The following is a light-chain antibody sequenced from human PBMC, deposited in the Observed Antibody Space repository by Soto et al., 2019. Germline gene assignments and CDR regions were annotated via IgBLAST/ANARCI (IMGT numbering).Light chain of an antibody. CDR1: SSDFGGYNY. Sequence: QSVLTRPASVSGSPGQSITISCTGTSSDFGGYNYVSWFQHHPGKAPKLIIYEVSYRPSGVSNRFSGSKSGDTASLTISGLQAEDEADYYCSSFTNTITRYAFGTGTRSPS. CDR3: SSFTNTITRYA. J-gene: IGLJ1*01. V-gene: IGLV2-14*01. CDR2: EVS.